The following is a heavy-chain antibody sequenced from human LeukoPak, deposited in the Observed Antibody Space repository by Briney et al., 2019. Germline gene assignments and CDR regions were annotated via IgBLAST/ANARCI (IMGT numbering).Heavy chain of an antibody. J-gene: IGHJ5*02. V-gene: IGHV3-30-3*01. CDR3: TSDTFGKEDS. CDR1: GFTFSSYA. Sequence: PGGSLRLSCAASGFTFSSYAMHWVRQAPGKGLEWVAVISYDGSNKYYADSVKGRFTISRDNAKNILYLQMNSLRVEDTALYYCTSDTFGKEDSWGQGTLATVSS. CDR2: ISYDGSNK. D-gene: IGHD3-10*01.